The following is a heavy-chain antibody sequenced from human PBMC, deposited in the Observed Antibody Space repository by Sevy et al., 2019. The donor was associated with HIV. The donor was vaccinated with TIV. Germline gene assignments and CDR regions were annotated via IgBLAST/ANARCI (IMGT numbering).Heavy chain of an antibody. CDR3: ARWGNSSGIDY. Sequence: GRSLRLSCTASGFYFGIHWDRQAPGKGLEWVALIWYDGINKDYADSVKGRFTISRDNSKNTVFLQMNSLRAEDTGMYYCARWGNSSGIDYWGQGTLVTVSS. CDR1: GFYFG. D-gene: IGHD3-22*01. V-gene: IGHV3-33*01. CDR2: IWYDGINK. J-gene: IGHJ4*02.